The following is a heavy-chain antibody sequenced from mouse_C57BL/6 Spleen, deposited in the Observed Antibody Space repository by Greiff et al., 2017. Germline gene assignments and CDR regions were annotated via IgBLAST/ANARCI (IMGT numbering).Heavy chain of an antibody. J-gene: IGHJ2*01. CDR2: INPYNGGT. CDR3: ARKRDCDDFDD. Sequence: EVQLVESGPVLVKPGASVKLSCKASGYTFTDYYMNWVKQSHGKSLEWIGVINPYNGGTSYNQKFKGKATLTVDKSDSTAYMEHNSLTSKDSAVYYSARKRDCDDFDDWGQGTTLTVSS. CDR1: GYTFTDYY. V-gene: IGHV1-19*01.